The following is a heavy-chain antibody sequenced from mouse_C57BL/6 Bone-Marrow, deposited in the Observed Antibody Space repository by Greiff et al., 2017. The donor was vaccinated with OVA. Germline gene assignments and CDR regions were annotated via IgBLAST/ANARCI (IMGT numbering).Heavy chain of an antibody. CDR1: GYTFTDHT. D-gene: IGHD2-5*01. J-gene: IGHJ2*01. V-gene: IGHV1-78*01. CDR2: IYPRDGST. Sequence: VKLMESDAELVTPGASVKISCKVSGYTFTDHTIHWMKQRPEQGLEWIGYIYPRDGSTKYNEKFKGKATLTADKSSSTASMQLNRLTSEDSAVYFGARDYSNYGGGYFDYWGQGTTLTVSA. CDR3: ARDYSNYGGGYFDY.